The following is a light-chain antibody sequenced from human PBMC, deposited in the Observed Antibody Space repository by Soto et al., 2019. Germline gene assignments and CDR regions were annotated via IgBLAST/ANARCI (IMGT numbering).Light chain of an antibody. CDR1: QSVRSSF. CDR3: QQYEDSVMYT. V-gene: IGKV3-20*01. J-gene: IGKJ2*01. Sequence: EIVLTQSPGTLSLSPGGRATLSCRASQSVRSSFFAWYQQKPGQAPRLLIYDVSIRATGIPDRFSGSGSGTDFTLTINRLEPEDFAVYYCQQYEDSVMYTFGQGTKLEIK. CDR2: DVS.